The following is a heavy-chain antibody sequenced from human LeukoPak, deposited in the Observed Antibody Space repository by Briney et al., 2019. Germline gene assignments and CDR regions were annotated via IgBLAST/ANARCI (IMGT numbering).Heavy chain of an antibody. V-gene: IGHV4-34*01. CDR1: DGSFSGYY. D-gene: IGHD1-7*01. J-gene: IGHJ4*02. CDR2: INHSEST. CDR3: ATLIITGTTRDFDY. Sequence: KPSETLSLTCAVYDGSFSGYYWSWIRQPPGKGLEWIGEINHSESTNYNPSLKSRVTISVDTSKNQFSLKLSSVTAADTAVYYCATLIITGTTRDFDYWGQGTLVTVSS.